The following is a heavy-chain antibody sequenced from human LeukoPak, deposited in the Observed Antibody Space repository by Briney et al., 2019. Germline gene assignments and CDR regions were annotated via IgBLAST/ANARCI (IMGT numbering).Heavy chain of an antibody. CDR1: GFTFSSYG. CDR2: ISGSGGST. V-gene: IGHV3-23*01. D-gene: IGHD2-15*01. J-gene: IGHJ6*03. Sequence: GGSLRLSCAASGFTFSSYGMSWVRQAPGKGLEWVSAISGSGGSTYYADSVKGRFTISRDNSRNTVYLQMNSLRAEDTAVYYCAKNGDRGAYCSGGSCYPYYYYYMDVWGKGTTVTISS. CDR3: AKNGDRGAYCSGGSCYPYYYYYMDV.